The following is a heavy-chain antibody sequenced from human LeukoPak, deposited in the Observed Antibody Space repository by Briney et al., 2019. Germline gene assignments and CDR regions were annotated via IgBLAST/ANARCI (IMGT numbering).Heavy chain of an antibody. D-gene: IGHD1-14*01. Sequence: PGGSLRLSCAAYGFTFSSYWMNWVRQAPGKGLEWVANIKQDGSEQCYVDSVKGRFTISRDNAKNSLYLQMNSLRAEDTAVYYCASDPHHASRMDVWGQGTTVTVSS. CDR2: IKQDGSEQ. CDR1: GFTFSSYW. V-gene: IGHV3-7*01. J-gene: IGHJ6*02. CDR3: ASDPHHASRMDV.